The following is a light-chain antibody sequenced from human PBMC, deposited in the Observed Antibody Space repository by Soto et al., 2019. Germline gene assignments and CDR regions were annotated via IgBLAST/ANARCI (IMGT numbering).Light chain of an antibody. Sequence: DLQMTQSPSSLSASVGDRVTITCRASQGIGNDLGWYQQKTGKAPKRLIDAASSLQSGVPSRFSGSGSGTEFTLTISSLQPEDFATYYCLQHNSYPLTFGGGTKVELK. CDR1: QGIGND. J-gene: IGKJ4*01. CDR2: AAS. CDR3: LQHNSYPLT. V-gene: IGKV1-17*01.